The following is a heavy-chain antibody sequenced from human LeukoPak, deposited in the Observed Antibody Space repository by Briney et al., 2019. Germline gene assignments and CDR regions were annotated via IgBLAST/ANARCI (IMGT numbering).Heavy chain of an antibody. V-gene: IGHV1-46*01. D-gene: IGHD4-17*01. J-gene: IGHJ4*02. CDR3: ARDTESTVTTYYFDY. CDR2: INPSGGST. Sequence: GASVKVSCKASGYTFTSYYMHWVRQAPGQGLEWMGIINPSGGSTSYAQKFQGRVTMTRDTSTSTVYMELSSLRSEDTAVYYCARDTESTVTTYYFDYWGQGTLVTVSS. CDR1: GYTFTSYY.